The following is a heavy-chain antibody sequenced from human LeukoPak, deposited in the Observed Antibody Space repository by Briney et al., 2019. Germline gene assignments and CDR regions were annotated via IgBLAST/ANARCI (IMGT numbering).Heavy chain of an antibody. Sequence: GASVKVSCKASGYTFTSYGISWVRQAPGQGLEWMGWISAYNGNTNYAQKLQGRVTMTTDTSTSTAYMELRSLRSDDTAVYYCARVRDGYNYYYFDYWGQGTLVTVSS. D-gene: IGHD5-24*01. CDR1: GYTFTSYG. CDR2: ISAYNGNT. CDR3: ARVRDGYNYYYFDY. J-gene: IGHJ4*02. V-gene: IGHV1-18*01.